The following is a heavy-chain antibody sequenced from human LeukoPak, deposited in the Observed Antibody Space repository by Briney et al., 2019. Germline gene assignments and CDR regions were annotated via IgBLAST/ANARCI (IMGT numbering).Heavy chain of an antibody. D-gene: IGHD2-2*02. V-gene: IGHV3-33*01. CDR2: IWYDGSNK. CDR3: AREMKTTRYCSSTSCYTPGFSFDY. CDR1: GSTFSSYG. Sequence: GGSLRLSCAASGSTFSSYGMHWVRQAPGKGLEWVAVIWYDGSNKYYADSVKGRFTISRDNSKNTLYLQMNSLRAEDTAVYYCAREMKTTRYCSSTSCYTPGFSFDYWGQGTLVTVSS. J-gene: IGHJ4*02.